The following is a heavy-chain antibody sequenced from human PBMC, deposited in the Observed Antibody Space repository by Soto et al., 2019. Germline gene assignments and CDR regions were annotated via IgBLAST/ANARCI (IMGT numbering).Heavy chain of an antibody. V-gene: IGHV1-69*02. Sequence: QVQLVQSGAEVKKPGSSVKVSCKASGGTFSSYTISWVRQAPGQGLEWMGRIIPILGIANYAQKFQGRVTIAAXXAXSXXYRELSSLRYEDTAVYYCARGNGDPECSYYGGMDVWGQGTTVTVSS. CDR1: GGTFSSYT. J-gene: IGHJ6*02. D-gene: IGHD2-21*02. CDR3: ARGNGDPECSYYGGMDV. CDR2: IIPILGIA.